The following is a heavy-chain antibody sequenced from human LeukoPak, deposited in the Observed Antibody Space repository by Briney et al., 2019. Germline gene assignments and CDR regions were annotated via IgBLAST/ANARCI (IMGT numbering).Heavy chain of an antibody. CDR1: GGSISSSSYY. J-gene: IGHJ3*02. Sequence: PSETLSLTCTVSGGSISSSSYYWGWIRQPPGKGLEWIGYIYYSGSTNYNPSLKSRVTISVDTSKNQFSLKLSSVTAADTAVYYCARRGRWSYAFDIWGQGTMVTVSS. V-gene: IGHV4-61*05. D-gene: IGHD4-23*01. CDR3: ARRGRWSYAFDI. CDR2: IYYSGST.